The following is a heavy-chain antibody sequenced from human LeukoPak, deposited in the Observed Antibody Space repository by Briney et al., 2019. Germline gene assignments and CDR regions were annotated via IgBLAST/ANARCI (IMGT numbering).Heavy chain of an antibody. J-gene: IGHJ5*02. CDR3: ARLANGVSEFDP. CDR2: ISAYNGNT. Sequence: ASVKVSCKASGYTFTSYDINWVRQATGQGLEWMGWISAYNGNTNYAQKLQGRVTMTTDTSTSTAYMELRSLRSDDTAVYYCARLANGVSEFDPWGQGTLVTVSS. V-gene: IGHV1-18*01. CDR1: GYTFTSYD. D-gene: IGHD2-8*01.